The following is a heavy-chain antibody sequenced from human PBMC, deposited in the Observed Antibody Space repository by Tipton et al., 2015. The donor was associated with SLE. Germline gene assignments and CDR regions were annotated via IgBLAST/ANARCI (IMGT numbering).Heavy chain of an antibody. Sequence: SLRLSCAASGFTFSSYDMHWVRQATGKGLEWVSAIGTAGDTYYPGSVKGRFTISRENAKNSLYLQMNSLRAGDTAVYYCARAKGTTRALDIWGQGTMVTASS. D-gene: IGHD2-2*01. CDR2: IGTAGDT. J-gene: IGHJ3*02. V-gene: IGHV3-13*04. CDR3: ARAKGTTRALDI. CDR1: GFTFSSYD.